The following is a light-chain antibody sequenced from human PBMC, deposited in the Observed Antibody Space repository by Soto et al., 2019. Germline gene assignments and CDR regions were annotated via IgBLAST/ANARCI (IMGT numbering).Light chain of an antibody. CDR3: SSYSSTDTLYV. V-gene: IGLV2-14*01. Sequence: QSALTQPASVSGSPRQSITISCTGTRSDIGSYNYVSWYQVHPDKAPKLIIYEVSSRPSGVPDRFSGSKSGNTASLIISGLQAEDEAHYYCSSYSSTDTLYVFGTGTEVTVL. J-gene: IGLJ1*01. CDR2: EVS. CDR1: RSDIGSYNY.